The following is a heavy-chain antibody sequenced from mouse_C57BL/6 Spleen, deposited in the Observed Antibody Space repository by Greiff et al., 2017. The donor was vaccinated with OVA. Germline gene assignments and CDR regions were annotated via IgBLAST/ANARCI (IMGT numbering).Heavy chain of an antibody. CDR1: GFTFSSYG. V-gene: IGHV5-6*02. CDR3: ARRDRDYAMDY. Sequence: EVMLVESGGDLVKPGGSLKLSCAASGFTFSSYGMSWVRQTPDKRLEWVATISSGGSYTYYPDSVKGRFTISRDNAKNTLYLQMSSLKSEDTAMYYCARRDRDYAMDYWGQGTSVTVSS. J-gene: IGHJ4*01. CDR2: ISSGGSYT.